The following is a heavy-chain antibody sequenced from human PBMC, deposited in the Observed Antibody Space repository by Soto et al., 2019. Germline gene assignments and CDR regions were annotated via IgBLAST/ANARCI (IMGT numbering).Heavy chain of an antibody. Sequence: QVQLVQSEAEVKKPGSSVTVSCKASGGTFSSYTISWVRQAPGQGLEWMGGIIPIFGTANYAQKFQDRVTITADESTSTAYMELSSLRSEDTAVYYCARGNHRWLQLWYFDLWGRGTLVTVSS. CDR1: GGTFSSYT. CDR2: IIPIFGTA. CDR3: ARGNHRWLQLWYFDL. D-gene: IGHD5-12*01. J-gene: IGHJ2*01. V-gene: IGHV1-69*12.